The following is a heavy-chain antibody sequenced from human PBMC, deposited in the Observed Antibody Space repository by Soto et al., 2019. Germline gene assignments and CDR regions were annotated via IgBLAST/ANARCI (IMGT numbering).Heavy chain of an antibody. CDR2: IYQSGNT. D-gene: IGHD6-19*01. CDR3: AREAGPDRWFDP. V-gene: IGHV4-38-2*01. J-gene: IGHJ5*02. CDR1: GYSISSGYY. Sequence: PSETLSLTCDVSGYSISSGYYWGWVRQPPGKGLEWIGSIYQSGNTYYNPSLKSRVTMSVDTSKNHFSLNLSSVTAADTAVYYCAREAGPDRWFDPWGQGTLVTVSS.